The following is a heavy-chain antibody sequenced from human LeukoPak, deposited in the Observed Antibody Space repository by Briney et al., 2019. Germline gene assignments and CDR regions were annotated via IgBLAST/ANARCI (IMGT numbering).Heavy chain of an antibody. Sequence: SETLSLTRTVSGGSISSYYWSWIRQPPGKGLEWIGYIYYSGSTNYNPSLKSRVTMSVDTSKNQFSLKLSSVTAADTAVYYCARARGDRMVRGVTYIDYWGQGTLVTVSS. V-gene: IGHV4-59*01. D-gene: IGHD3-10*01. CDR1: GGSISSYY. CDR3: ARARGDRMVRGVTYIDY. CDR2: IYYSGST. J-gene: IGHJ4*02.